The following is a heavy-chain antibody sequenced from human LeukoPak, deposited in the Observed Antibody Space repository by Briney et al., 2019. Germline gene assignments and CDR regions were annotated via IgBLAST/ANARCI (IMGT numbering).Heavy chain of an antibody. Sequence: KPGGSLRLSCAASGFTFSSYAMSRVRQPPGKGLEWIGEINHSGSTNYNPSLKSRVTISVDTSKNQFSLKLSSVTAADTAVYYCASLNFDYWGQGTLVTVSS. CDR2: INHSGST. CDR3: ASLNFDY. CDR1: GFTFSSYA. V-gene: IGHV4-34*01. J-gene: IGHJ4*02.